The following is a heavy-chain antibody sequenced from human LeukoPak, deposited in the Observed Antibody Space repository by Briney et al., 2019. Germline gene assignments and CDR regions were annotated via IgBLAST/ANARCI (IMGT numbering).Heavy chain of an antibody. J-gene: IGHJ4*02. CDR2: ISYDGSNK. CDR3: ARELEWLGKYYFDY. V-gene: IGHV3-30-3*01. Sequence: GGSLRLSCAASGFTFSSYAMHWVRQAPGKGLEWVAVISYDGSNKYYADSVKGRFTISRDNSKNTLYLQLNSLRAEDAAVFYCARELEWLGKYYFDYWGQGTPVTVSS. CDR1: GFTFSSYA. D-gene: IGHD3-10*01.